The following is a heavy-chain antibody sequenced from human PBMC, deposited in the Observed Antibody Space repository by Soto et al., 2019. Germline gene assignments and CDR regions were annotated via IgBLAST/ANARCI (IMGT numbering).Heavy chain of an antibody. CDR1: GASISGFY. CDR2: IYATGST. CDR3: VRDGTKTLRDWFDP. D-gene: IGHD1-1*01. Sequence: SETLSLTCTVSGASISGFYWSWIRKSAGKGLEWIGRIYATGSTDYNPSLKSRVIMSVDTSKKQFSLKLRSVTAADTAVYYCVRDGTKTLRDWFDPWGQGISVTVSS. V-gene: IGHV4-4*07. J-gene: IGHJ5*02.